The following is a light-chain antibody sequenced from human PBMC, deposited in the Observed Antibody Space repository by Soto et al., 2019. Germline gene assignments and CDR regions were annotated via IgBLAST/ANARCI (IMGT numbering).Light chain of an antibody. CDR3: SSSTTSLVL. J-gene: IGLJ2*01. CDR1: SSDIGGENY. V-gene: IGLV2-14*01. Sequence: QSVLTQPASVSGSPGQSITISCTGTSSDIGGENYVSWYQQHPGKAPKLMTYDVGNRPSGVSNRFSASKSGNTASLTISGLQAEDEADYYCSSSTTSLVLFGGGTQLTVL. CDR2: DVG.